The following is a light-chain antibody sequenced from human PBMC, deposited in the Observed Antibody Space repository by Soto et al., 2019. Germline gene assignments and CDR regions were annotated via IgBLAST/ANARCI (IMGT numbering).Light chain of an antibody. V-gene: IGKV1-39*01. CDR3: QQSYSNPLT. CDR1: QSISSY. CDR2: AAS. Sequence: DIQMTQSPSSLSASLGDRVTITCRASQSISSYLNWYQQKPGKAPKLLIYAASSLQSGVPSRFSGSGSGPDFTLTISSLQPGDFETYYCQQSYSNPLTFGQGTKVDIK. J-gene: IGKJ1*01.